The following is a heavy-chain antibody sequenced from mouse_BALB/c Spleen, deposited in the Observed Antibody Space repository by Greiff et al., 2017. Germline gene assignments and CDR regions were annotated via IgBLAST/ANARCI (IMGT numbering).Heavy chain of an antibody. CDR1: GYAFTNYL. V-gene: IGHV1-54*01. CDR3: ARWDDDAMDY. CDR2: INPGSGGT. Sequence: VQLQQSGAELVRPGTSVKVSCKASGYAFTNYLIEWVKQRPGQGLEWIGVINPGSGGTNYNEKFKGKATLTADKSSSTAYMQLSSLTSDDSAVYFCARWDDDAMDYWGQGTSVTVSA. J-gene: IGHJ4*01. D-gene: IGHD2-3*01.